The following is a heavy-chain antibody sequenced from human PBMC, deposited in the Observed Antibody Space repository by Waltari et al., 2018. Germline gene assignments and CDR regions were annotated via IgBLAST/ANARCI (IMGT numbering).Heavy chain of an antibody. D-gene: IGHD6-13*01. J-gene: IGHJ4*02. V-gene: IGHV4-39*01. CDR3: ARPQIAAAGAFDY. CDR2: IYYSVIT. CDR1: GGSISSSSYY. Sequence: QLQLQESGTGLVKPSETLSRTCTVSGGSISSSSYYWGWIRQPQGKGLEWIGSIYYSVITYYNPSLKSRVTISVDTAKNQFSLKLSSVTAADTAVYYCARPQIAAAGAFDYWGQGTLVTVSS.